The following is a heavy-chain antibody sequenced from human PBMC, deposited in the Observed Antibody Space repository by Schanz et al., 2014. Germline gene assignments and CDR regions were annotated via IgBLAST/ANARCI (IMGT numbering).Heavy chain of an antibody. D-gene: IGHD2-15*01. CDR3: AKARRKSNCSGGRCFHYSYYGMDV. Sequence: VQLVESGGGLVKPGGSLRLSCAASGFTFSSYAMSWVRQAPGKGLEWVSTISASGGSTYYADSVKGRFTISRDNSKNILYLQMNSLRAEDTAVYYCAKARRKSNCSGGRCFHYSYYGMDVWGQGTTVTGSS. CDR1: GFTFSSYA. CDR2: ISASGGST. V-gene: IGHV3-23*04. J-gene: IGHJ6*02.